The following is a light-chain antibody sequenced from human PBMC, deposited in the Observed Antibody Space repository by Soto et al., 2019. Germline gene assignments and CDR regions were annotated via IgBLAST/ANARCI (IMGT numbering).Light chain of an antibody. V-gene: IGKV3-11*01. CDR1: QSVRSY. J-gene: IGKJ2*01. Sequence: EIVLTQSPATLSLSPGERATLSCRTSQSVRSYLAWYQQKPGQAPRLLIYDASNMATGIPARFSGSGSGTDFTLTISRLEPEDFAIYYCQQRSHWPPYTFGQGTKLEIK. CDR2: DAS. CDR3: QQRSHWPPYT.